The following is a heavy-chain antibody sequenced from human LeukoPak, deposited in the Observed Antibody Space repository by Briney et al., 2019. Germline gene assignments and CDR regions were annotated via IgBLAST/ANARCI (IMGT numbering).Heavy chain of an antibody. CDR3: AKAQYCSSTSCYDGGIYYYMDV. V-gene: IGHV3-30*02. Sequence: PGGSLRLSCAASGFTFSSYGMHWVRQAPGKGLEWVAFIRYDGSNKYYADSVKGRFTISRDNSKNTLYLQMNSLRAEDTAVYYCAKAQYCSSTSCYDGGIYYYMDVWGKGTTVTVSS. J-gene: IGHJ6*03. CDR1: GFTFSSYG. D-gene: IGHD2-2*01. CDR2: IRYDGSNK.